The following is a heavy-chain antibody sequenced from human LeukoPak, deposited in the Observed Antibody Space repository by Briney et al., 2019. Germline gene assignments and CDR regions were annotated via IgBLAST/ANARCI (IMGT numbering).Heavy chain of an antibody. V-gene: IGHV4-39*07. CDR3: ARAHSSGWYLFDY. D-gene: IGHD6-19*01. CDR1: GGSISSSSYY. J-gene: IGHJ4*02. Sequence: SETLSLTCTVSGGSISSSSYYWGWIRQPPGRGLEWIGSMYYSGSTYYNPSLKSRVTISVDTSKNQFSLKLSSVTAADTAVYYCARAHSSGWYLFDYWGQGTLVTVSS. CDR2: MYYSGST.